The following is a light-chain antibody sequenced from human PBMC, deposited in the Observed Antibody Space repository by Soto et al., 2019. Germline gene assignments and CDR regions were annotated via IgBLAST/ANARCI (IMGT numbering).Light chain of an antibody. CDR1: QGISSY. J-gene: IGKJ1*01. CDR3: QHYYSYPQT. Sequence: AIRMTQSPSSLSASTGDRVTITCRASQGISSYLAWYQQKPGKAPKLLIYAASTLQSGVPSRFSGSGSGTDFTLTISCLQYEDFATYYCQHYYSYPQTFGQGTKVAIK. V-gene: IGKV1-8*01. CDR2: AAS.